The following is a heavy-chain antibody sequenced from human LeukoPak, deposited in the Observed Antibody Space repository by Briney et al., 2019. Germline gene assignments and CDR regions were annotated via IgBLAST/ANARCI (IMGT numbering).Heavy chain of an antibody. D-gene: IGHD5-18*01. J-gene: IGHJ4*02. V-gene: IGHV1-46*01. CDR1: GYTFTSYY. CDR3: ARGSALVIVGRGYSYGYWGY. Sequence: ASVKVSCKASGYTFTSYYMHWVRQAPGQGLEWMGIINPSGGSTSYAQKFQGRVTMTRDTSTSTVYMELSSLRSEDTAVYYCARGSALVIVGRGYSYGYWGYWGQGTLVTVSS. CDR2: INPSGGST.